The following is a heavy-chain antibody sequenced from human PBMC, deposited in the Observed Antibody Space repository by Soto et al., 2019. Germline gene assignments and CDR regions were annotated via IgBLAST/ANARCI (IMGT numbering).Heavy chain of an antibody. CDR2: ISSSGSTI. V-gene: IGHV3-11*01. J-gene: IGHJ6*03. CDR3: ARDGRIAVAGYYYYYMDV. CDR1: GFTFSDYY. D-gene: IGHD6-19*01. Sequence: GGSLRLSCAASGFTFSDYYMSWIRQAPGKGLEWVSYISSSGSTIYYADSVKGRFTISRDNAKNSLYLQMNSLRAEDTAVYYCARDGRIAVAGYYYYYMDVWGKGTTVTVSS.